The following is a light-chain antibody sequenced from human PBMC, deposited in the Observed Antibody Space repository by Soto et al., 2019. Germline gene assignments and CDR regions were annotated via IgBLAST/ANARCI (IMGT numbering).Light chain of an antibody. Sequence: IQMTQSPSSPSASVGDRVTIPFRVSQSISGYLNWYQHKPGKAPRLLIFGASILQSGVPLRFSGSGSGTDFTLTISSLQPEDLATYYCQQSYSIPTFGQGTKVDIK. J-gene: IGKJ1*01. V-gene: IGKV1-39*01. CDR2: GAS. CDR3: QQSYSIPT. CDR1: QSISGY.